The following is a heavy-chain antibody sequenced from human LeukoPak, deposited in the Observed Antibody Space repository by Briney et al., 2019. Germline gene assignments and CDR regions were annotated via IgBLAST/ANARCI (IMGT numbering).Heavy chain of an antibody. J-gene: IGHJ4*02. CDR2: IYYSGST. CDR3: ARATPKLLWFGEPTTGPFDY. V-gene: IGHV4-59*01. Sequence: SETLSLTCTVSGGSISSYYWSWIRQPPGKGLEWIGYIYYSGSTNYNPSLKSRVTISVDTSKNQFSLKLSSVTAADTAAYYCARATPKLLWFGEPTTGPFDYWGQGTLVTVSS. CDR1: GGSISSYY. D-gene: IGHD3-10*01.